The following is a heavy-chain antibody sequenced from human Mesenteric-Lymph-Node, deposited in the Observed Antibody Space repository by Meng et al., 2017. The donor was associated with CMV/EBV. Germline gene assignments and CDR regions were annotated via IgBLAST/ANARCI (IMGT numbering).Heavy chain of an antibody. CDR2: INSDGSST. Sequence: GGSLRLSCAASGFTFSSYAMSWVRQAPGKGLEWVSRINSDGSSTSYADSVKGRFTISRDNAKNTLYLQMNSLRAEDTAVYYCARATYSRWFDPWGQGTLVTVSS. CDR3: ARATYSRWFDP. V-gene: IGHV3-74*01. D-gene: IGHD1-26*01. J-gene: IGHJ5*02. CDR1: GFTFSSYA.